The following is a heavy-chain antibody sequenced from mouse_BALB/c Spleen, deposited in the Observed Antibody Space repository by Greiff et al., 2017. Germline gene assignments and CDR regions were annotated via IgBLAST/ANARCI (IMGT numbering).Heavy chain of an antibody. Sequence: EVHLVESGGGLVKPGGSLKLSCAASGFTFSDYYMYWVRQTPEKRLEWVATISDGGSYTYYPDSVKGRFTISRDNAKNNLYLQMSSLKSEDTAMYYCARAYRYYAMDYWGQGTSVTVSS. CDR1: GFTFSDYY. D-gene: IGHD2-14*01. CDR3: ARAYRYYAMDY. V-gene: IGHV5-4*02. CDR2: ISDGGSYT. J-gene: IGHJ4*01.